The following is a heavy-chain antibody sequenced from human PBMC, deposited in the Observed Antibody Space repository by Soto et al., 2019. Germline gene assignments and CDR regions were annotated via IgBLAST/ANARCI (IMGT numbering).Heavy chain of an antibody. CDR2: IYYSGST. Sequence: PSETLSLTCTVSGGSISSGDYYWSWIRQPPGKGLEWIGYIYYSGSTYYNPSLKSRVTISVDTSKNQFSLKLSSVTAADTAVYYGARPPQSTVTTSDYWGKETLVTVPS. V-gene: IGHV4-30-4*01. D-gene: IGHD4-17*01. CDR3: ARPPQSTVTTSDY. CDR1: GGSISSGDYY. J-gene: IGHJ4*02.